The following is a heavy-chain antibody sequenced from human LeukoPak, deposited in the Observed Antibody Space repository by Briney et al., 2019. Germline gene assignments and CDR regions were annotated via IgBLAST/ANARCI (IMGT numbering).Heavy chain of an antibody. D-gene: IGHD2-15*01. CDR1: GYTFTTSH. V-gene: IGHV1-2*02. Sequence: ASVKVSCKASGYTFTTSHMHWVRQAPGQGLEWMGWINPNSGGTNYAQKFQGRVTMTRDTSISTAYMELSRLRSDDTAVYYCARDADCSGGSCLDYWGQGTLVTVSS. CDR2: INPNSGGT. CDR3: ARDADCSGGSCLDY. J-gene: IGHJ4*02.